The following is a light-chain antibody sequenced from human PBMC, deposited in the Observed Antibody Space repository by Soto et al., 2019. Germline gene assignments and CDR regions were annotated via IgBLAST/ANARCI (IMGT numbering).Light chain of an antibody. J-gene: IGKJ1*01. Sequence: DIQMTQSPSTLSASVGDRVTITCRASQSISSWLAWYQQKPGKAPKLLIYKASSLESGVPSRFSGSGSGTEFTLTITSLQPDDFATYYGQQYNSRGTFGQGTKVEIK. CDR3: QQYNSRGT. V-gene: IGKV1-5*03. CDR1: QSISSW. CDR2: KAS.